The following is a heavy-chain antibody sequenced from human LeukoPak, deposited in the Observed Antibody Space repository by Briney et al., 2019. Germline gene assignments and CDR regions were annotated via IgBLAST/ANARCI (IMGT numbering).Heavy chain of an antibody. V-gene: IGHV3-73*01. CDR3: IEERTDY. D-gene: IGHD5-24*01. Sequence: GGSLRLSCAASGFTFSGSAMHWVRQASGKGLEWVGRIRGKANSYATAYAASVKGRFTISRDDSKNTAYLQMNSLKTEDTAVYYCIEERTDYWGQGTLVTVSS. CDR1: GFTFSGSA. CDR2: IRGKANSYAT. J-gene: IGHJ4*02.